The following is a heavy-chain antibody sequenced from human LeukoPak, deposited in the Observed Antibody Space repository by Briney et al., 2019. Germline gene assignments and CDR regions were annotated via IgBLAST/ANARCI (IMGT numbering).Heavy chain of an antibody. CDR2: IIPIFGTA. D-gene: IGHD4-17*01. V-gene: IGHV1-69*13. Sequence: ASVKVSCKASGGTFSGYALSWVRQAPGQGLEWMGGIIPIFGTANYAQKFQGRVTITADESTSTAYMELSSLRSEDTAVYYCAGGLYGDYDLDYWGQGTLVTVSS. J-gene: IGHJ4*02. CDR1: GGTFSGYA. CDR3: AGGLYGDYDLDY.